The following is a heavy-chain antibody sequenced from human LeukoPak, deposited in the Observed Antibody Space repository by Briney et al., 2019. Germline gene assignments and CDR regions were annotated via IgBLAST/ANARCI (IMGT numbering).Heavy chain of an antibody. CDR1: GFTFSSYA. CDR2: ISGSGGST. Sequence: GGSLRLSCAASGFTFSSYAMSWVRQAPGKGLEWVSAISGSGGSTYYADSVKGRFTISRDNSKNTLYLQMNSLRAEDTAVYYCASRGHSSGYYAYYYYMDVWGKGTTVTVSS. D-gene: IGHD3-22*01. J-gene: IGHJ6*03. V-gene: IGHV3-23*01. CDR3: ASRGHSSGYYAYYYYMDV.